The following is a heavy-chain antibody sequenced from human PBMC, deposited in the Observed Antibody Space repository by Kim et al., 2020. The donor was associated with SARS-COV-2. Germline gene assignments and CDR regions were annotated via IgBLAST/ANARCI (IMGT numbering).Heavy chain of an antibody. CDR1: GFTFSIYA. CDR3: ARGGVRGVIRADAFDI. J-gene: IGHJ3*02. CDR2: ISYDGSNK. V-gene: IGHV3-30*04. D-gene: IGHD3-10*01. Sequence: GGSLRLSCAASGFTFSIYAMHWVRQAPGKGLEWVAVISYDGSNKYYADSVKGRFTISRDNSKNTLYLQMNSLRAEDTAVYYCARGGVRGVIRADAFDIWGQGTMVTVSS.